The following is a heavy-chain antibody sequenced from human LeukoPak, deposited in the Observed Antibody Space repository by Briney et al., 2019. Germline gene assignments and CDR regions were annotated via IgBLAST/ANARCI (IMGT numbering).Heavy chain of an antibody. J-gene: IGHJ4*02. D-gene: IGHD6-19*01. V-gene: IGHV4-59*08. CDR3: ARHGSGSGGAHNS. Sequence: SETLSLTCTVSGGSISSYFWNWIRQPPGMGLEWIAYVYYSGSTNYNPSLKSRVTISVDISKNQFSLKLSSVTAADTAVYYCARHGSGSGGAHNSWGQGTLVTVSS. CDR1: GGSISSYF. CDR2: VYYSGST.